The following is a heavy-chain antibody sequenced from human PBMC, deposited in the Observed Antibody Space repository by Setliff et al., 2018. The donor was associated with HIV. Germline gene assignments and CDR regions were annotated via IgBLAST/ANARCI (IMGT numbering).Heavy chain of an antibody. D-gene: IGHD3-16*01. V-gene: IGHV4-61*09. J-gene: IGHJ3*02. CDR3: ATFSPRDAFDI. CDR1: GGSISGGGYY. CDR2: IYTSGST. Sequence: PSETLSLTCTVSGGSISGGGYYWSWIRQPAGKGLEWIGHIYTSGSTKYNPSLKGRVTISVDTSKNQFSLNLSSVTAADTAFYYCATFSPRDAFDIWGQGTMVTVSS.